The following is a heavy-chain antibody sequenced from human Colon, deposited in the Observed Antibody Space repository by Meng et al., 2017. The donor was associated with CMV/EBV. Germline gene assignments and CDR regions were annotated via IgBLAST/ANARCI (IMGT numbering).Heavy chain of an antibody. CDR3: ARVQYCSSTSCYTCDA. Sequence: GGSLRLSCEASGFMFSAHEMNWVRQAPGKGLEWVSSISSSSSYIYYADSVKGRFTISRDNAKNSLYLQMNSLRAEDTAVYYCARVQYCSSTSCYTCDAWGQGTTVTVSS. V-gene: IGHV3-21*01. CDR2: ISSSSSYI. D-gene: IGHD2-2*02. CDR1: GFMFSAHE. J-gene: IGHJ6*02.